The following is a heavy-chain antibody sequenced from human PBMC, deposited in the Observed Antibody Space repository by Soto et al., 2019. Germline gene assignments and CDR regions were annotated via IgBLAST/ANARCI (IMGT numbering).Heavy chain of an antibody. D-gene: IGHD5-12*01. CDR3: VREAYIGYGHAIDH. Sequence: SETLSLTCAVSGVTISTYYWSWIRQPPGKGLEWIGYNYHSGTTNFNPSLKSRVTISVDTSKNQFSLRLTSVTAADTAIYYCVREAYIGYGHAIDHWGQGXLVTVSS. J-gene: IGHJ4*02. CDR1: GVTISTYY. CDR2: NYHSGTT. V-gene: IGHV4-59*01.